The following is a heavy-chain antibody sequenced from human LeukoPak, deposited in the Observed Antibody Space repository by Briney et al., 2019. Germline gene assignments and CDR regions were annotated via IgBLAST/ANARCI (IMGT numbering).Heavy chain of an antibody. Sequence: SETLSLTCAVSGYSISSGYYWGWIRQPPGKGLEWIVSIYHSGSTYYNPSLKSRVTISVDTSKNQFSLKLSSVTAADTAVYYCPRLAYVVAQYHFDYWGRGTLVTVSS. CDR2: IYHSGST. CDR3: PRLAYVVAQYHFDY. V-gene: IGHV4-38-2*01. CDR1: GYSISSGYY. D-gene: IGHD5-12*01. J-gene: IGHJ4*02.